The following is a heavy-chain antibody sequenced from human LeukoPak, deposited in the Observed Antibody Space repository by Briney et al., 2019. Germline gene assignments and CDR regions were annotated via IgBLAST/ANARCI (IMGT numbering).Heavy chain of an antibody. Sequence: GGSLRLSCAVSGFTFSDYYMDWVRQAPGKGLEWVGRIRNKANSYTTEHAASVKGRFTISRDDSKNSLYLQMNSLKAEDTAVYYCARGVLWSGYFYFDYRGQGTLVTVSS. CDR3: ARGVLWSGYFYFDY. J-gene: IGHJ4*02. CDR1: GFTFSDYY. V-gene: IGHV3-72*01. D-gene: IGHD3-3*01. CDR2: IRNKANSYTT.